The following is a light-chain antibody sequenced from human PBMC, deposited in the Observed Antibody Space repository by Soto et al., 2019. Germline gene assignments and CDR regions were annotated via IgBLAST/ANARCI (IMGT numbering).Light chain of an antibody. CDR2: DAS. J-gene: IGKJ3*01. Sequence: DIQMTQSPSSLSACVGDRVTITCQASQDISNYLNWYQQKPGKAPKLLIYDASNLETGVPSRFSGSGSWTDFTFTISSLQPEDIGTYYCQQYDNLPLFGTGTKVDIK. V-gene: IGKV1-33*01. CDR3: QQYDNLPL. CDR1: QDISNY.